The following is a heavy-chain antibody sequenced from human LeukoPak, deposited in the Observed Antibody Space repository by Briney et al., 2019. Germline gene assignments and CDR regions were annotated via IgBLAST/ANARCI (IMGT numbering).Heavy chain of an antibody. J-gene: IGHJ5*02. CDR2: ISAYNGNT. CDR3: ARAEKMATTRYNWFDP. V-gene: IGHV1-18*01. CDR1: GYTFTSYG. Sequence: VASVKVSCKASGYTFTSYGISWVRQAPGQGLEWMGWISAYNGNTNYAQKLQGRVTMTTDTSTSTAYMELRSLRSDDTAVYYCARAEKMATTRYNWFDPWGQGTLVTVSS. D-gene: IGHD5-24*01.